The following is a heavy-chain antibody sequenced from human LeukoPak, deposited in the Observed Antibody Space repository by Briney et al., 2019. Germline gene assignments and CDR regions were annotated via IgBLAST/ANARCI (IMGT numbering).Heavy chain of an antibody. D-gene: IGHD6-19*01. CDR1: GFTFSRYA. CDR2: IGPSNGTT. Sequence: GGSLRLSCAASGFTFSRYAMTWVRQAPGKGLEWVSSIGPSNGTTYYAESVKGRFTISRDNSENTLYLQLNSLRADDTAIYYGVKRSTSGWFYFDYWAREPWSPSPQ. V-gene: IGHV3-23*01. J-gene: IGHJ4*02. CDR3: VKRSTSGWFYFDY.